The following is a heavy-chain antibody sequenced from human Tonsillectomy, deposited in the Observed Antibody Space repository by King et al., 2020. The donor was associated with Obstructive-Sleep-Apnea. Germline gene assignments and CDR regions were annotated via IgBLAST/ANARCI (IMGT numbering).Heavy chain of an antibody. D-gene: IGHD6-19*01. CDR1: GGSISSYY. Sequence: VQLQESGPGLEKPSETLSLTCTVSGGSISSYYWSWIRQPPGKGLEWIGYIYYSGSTNYNPSLKSRVTISVDTSKNQFSLKLSSVTAADTAVYYCGRRKDSSGWYLHFVYWGQGTLVTVSS. CDR3: GRRKDSSGWYLHFVY. J-gene: IGHJ4*02. CDR2: IYYSGST. V-gene: IGHV4-59*01.